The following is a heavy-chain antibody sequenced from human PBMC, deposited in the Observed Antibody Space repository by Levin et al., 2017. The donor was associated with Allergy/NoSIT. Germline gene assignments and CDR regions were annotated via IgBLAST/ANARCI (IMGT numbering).Heavy chain of an antibody. J-gene: IGHJ4*02. CDR1: GGSLSTYG. V-gene: IGHV1-69*06. CDR2: FMPIIGTT. D-gene: IGHD6-19*01. CDR3: ARPTVAGTLFFDY. Sequence: EASVKVSCKASGGSLSTYGLTWVRQAPGQGLEWMGGFMPIIGTTKYAQKFQGRVTISVDTSRNTGYLEMTGLKSEDAAVYYCARPTVAGTLFFDYWGPGTLVTVSS.